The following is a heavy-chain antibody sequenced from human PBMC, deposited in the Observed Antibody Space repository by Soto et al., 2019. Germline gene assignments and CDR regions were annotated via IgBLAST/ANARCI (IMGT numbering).Heavy chain of an antibody. J-gene: IGHJ4*02. V-gene: IGHV1-69*13. Sequence: SVKVSCKASGVTFSSYAISWVRQAPGQGLEWMGGIIPIFGTANYAQKFQGRVTITADESTSTAYMELSSLRSEDTAVYYCARDPTENYYDSSGQPNWGQGTLVTVSS. CDR2: IIPIFGTA. D-gene: IGHD3-22*01. CDR1: GVTFSSYA. CDR3: ARDPTENYYDSSGQPN.